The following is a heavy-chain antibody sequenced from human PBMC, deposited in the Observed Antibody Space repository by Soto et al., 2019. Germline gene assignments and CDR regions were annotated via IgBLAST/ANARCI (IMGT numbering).Heavy chain of an antibody. CDR3: ANGSNPTFSGHDCGAAGYFDY. D-gene: IGHD5-12*01. Sequence: SGTTLVNPTQTLTLTCNFSGFSLSTRSVRVGWIRQPPGKALEWRAAIFWDVDKRYSTSLRSRPTNSKDTSKSQVVLAMTYMDPVDTATYYCANGSNPTFSGHDCGAAGYFDYRALRTLDTGSS. J-gene: IGHJ4*02. CDR2: IFWDVDK. V-gene: IGHV2-5*02. CDR1: GFSLSTRSVR.